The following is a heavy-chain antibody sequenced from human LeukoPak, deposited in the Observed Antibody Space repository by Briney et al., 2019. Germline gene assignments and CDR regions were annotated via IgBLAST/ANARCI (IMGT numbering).Heavy chain of an antibody. J-gene: IGHJ3*02. D-gene: IGHD2-2*01. CDR1: GFTFSSYA. Sequence: GGSLRLSCAASGFTFSSYAMHWVRQAPGKGLEWVAVISYDGSNKYYADSVKGRFTISGDNSKSTLYLQMNSLRAEDTAVYYCARDGDCSSTSCYVGAFDIWGQGTMVTVSS. CDR3: ARDGDCSSTSCYVGAFDI. CDR2: ISYDGSNK. V-gene: IGHV3-30*04.